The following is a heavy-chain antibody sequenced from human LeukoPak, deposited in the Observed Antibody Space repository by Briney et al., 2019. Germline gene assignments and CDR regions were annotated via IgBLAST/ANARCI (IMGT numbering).Heavy chain of an antibody. D-gene: IGHD3-3*01. V-gene: IGHV1-8*01. CDR1: GYPFTSYD. Sequence: ASVKVPCKASGYPFTSYDINWVRQATGQGLEWMGWMNPNSGNTGYAQKFQGRVTMTRNTSISTAYMELSSLRSEDTAVYYCARHYIRSRPTIFGVTYGMDVWGQGTTVTVSS. CDR3: ARHYIRSRPTIFGVTYGMDV. CDR2: MNPNSGNT. J-gene: IGHJ6*02.